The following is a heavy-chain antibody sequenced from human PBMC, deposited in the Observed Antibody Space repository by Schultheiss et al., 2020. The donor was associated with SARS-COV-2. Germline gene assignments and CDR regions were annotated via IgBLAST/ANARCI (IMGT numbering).Heavy chain of an antibody. V-gene: IGHV3-64D*06. Sequence: GESLKISCAASGFTFSDYAMHWVRQAPGKGLEYVSAISSNGGSTYYADSVKGRFTISRDNSKNTLYLQMSSLRAEDTAVYYCVTPRGVLDSWAFDIWGQGTMVTVSS. D-gene: IGHD3-22*01. CDR2: ISSNGGST. J-gene: IGHJ3*02. CDR3: VTPRGVLDSWAFDI. CDR1: GFTFSDYA.